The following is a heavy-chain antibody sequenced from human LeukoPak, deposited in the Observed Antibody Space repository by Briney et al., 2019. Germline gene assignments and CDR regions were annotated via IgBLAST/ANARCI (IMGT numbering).Heavy chain of an antibody. V-gene: IGHV3-30*04. J-gene: IGHJ4*02. CDR1: GFTFSSYA. Sequence: GGSLRPSCAASGFTFSSYATHWVRQAPGKGLEWVAVISYDGSNKYYADSVKGRFTISRDNSKNTLYLQMNSLRAEDTAVYYCARGEWDYWGQGTLVTVSS. D-gene: IGHD2-8*01. CDR3: ARGEWDY. CDR2: ISYDGSNK.